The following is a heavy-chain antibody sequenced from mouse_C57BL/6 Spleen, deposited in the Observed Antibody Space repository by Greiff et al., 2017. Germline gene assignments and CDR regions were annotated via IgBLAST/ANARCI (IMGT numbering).Heavy chain of an antibody. CDR1: GYTFTDYY. V-gene: IGHV1-26*01. CDR2: INPNNGGT. Sequence: EVQLQHSGPELVKPGASVKISCKASGYTFTDYYMNWVKQSHGKSLEWIGDINPNNGGTNYNQKFKGQATLTDDKSSSTAYMELRSLTSEDSAVYYWARREAYYSNIYAMDYWGQGTSVTVSS. J-gene: IGHJ4*01. D-gene: IGHD2-5*01. CDR3: ARREAYYSNIYAMDY.